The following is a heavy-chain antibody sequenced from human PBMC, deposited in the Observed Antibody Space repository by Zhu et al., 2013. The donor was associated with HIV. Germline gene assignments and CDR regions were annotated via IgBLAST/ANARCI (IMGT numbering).Heavy chain of an antibody. CDR3: ARDHQSSILRGVKFDY. CDR1: GYSFTNYA. D-gene: IGHD3-10*01. J-gene: IGHJ4*02. V-gene: IGHV1-2*02. CDR2: IKPDSGGT. Sequence: QVQLVQSATEVRKPGASVKVSCKASGYSFTNYAISWVRQAPGQGLEWMGWIKPDSGGTNYAQKFQDRVTMTRDTSISTASMELSRLRSDDTAVYYCARDHQSSILRGVKFDYWGQGTLVTVSS.